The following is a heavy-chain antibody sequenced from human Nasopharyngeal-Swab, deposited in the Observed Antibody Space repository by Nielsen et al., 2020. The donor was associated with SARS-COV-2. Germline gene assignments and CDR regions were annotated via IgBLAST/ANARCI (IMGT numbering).Heavy chain of an antibody. J-gene: IGHJ6*02. V-gene: IGHV1-46*01. CDR2: INPSGGST. CDR1: GYTFTSYY. Sequence: ASVQVSCKASGYTFTSYYMHWVRQAPGQGLEWMGIINPSGGSTNYAQKFQGRVTMTRDTSTSTVYMELSSLRSEDTAVYYCARDRVPAAMLYYYGMDVWGQGTTVTVSS. CDR3: ARDRVPAAMLYYYGMDV. D-gene: IGHD2-2*01.